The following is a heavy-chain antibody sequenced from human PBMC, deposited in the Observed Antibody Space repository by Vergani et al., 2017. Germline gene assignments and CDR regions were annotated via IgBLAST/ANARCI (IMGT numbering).Heavy chain of an antibody. CDR3: ATKSCGTAGCQIGYFRE. J-gene: IGHJ1*01. V-gene: IGHV3-30*03. Sequence: QVSLVESGGGVVQPGRSLTLSCSASGFGFKNFAMHWVRQAPGKGLEWVATISKDGTHDYYEPSVRGRFAVSRDNSKSTLYLQMNSLRTEDTAVYYCATKSCGTAGCQIGYFREWGQGTLVTVSS. CDR2: ISKDGTHD. CDR1: GFGFKNFA. D-gene: IGHD1-1*01.